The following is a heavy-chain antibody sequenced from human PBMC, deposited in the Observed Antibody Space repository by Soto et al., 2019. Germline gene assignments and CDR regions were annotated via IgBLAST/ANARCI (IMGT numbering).Heavy chain of an antibody. CDR1: GFTFSSYA. V-gene: IGHV3-30-3*01. J-gene: IGHJ6*02. CDR2: ISYDGSNK. Sequence: GGSLRLSCAASGFTFSSYAMRWVRQAPGKGLEWVAVISYDGSNKYYADSVKGRFTISRDNSKNTLYLQMNSLRAEDTAVYYWAREWSGSGTPLGYYGMDVWGQGTTVTVSS. CDR3: AREWSGSGTPLGYYGMDV. D-gene: IGHD3-10*01.